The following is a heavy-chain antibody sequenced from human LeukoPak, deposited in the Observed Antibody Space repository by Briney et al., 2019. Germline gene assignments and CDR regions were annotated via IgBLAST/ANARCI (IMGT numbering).Heavy chain of an antibody. D-gene: IGHD3-10*01. CDR3: TTGEAWRYGEKYFDY. CDR2: FDPQDEET. CDR1: GYTLTELS. V-gene: IGHV1-24*01. J-gene: IGHJ4*02. Sequence: ASVKVSCKVSGYTLTELSMHWVRQAPGKGLEWMGGFDPQDEETIYAQNFQGRVTMTEDTSTDTAYMELSSLRSEDTAVYYCTTGEAWRYGEKYFDYWGQGTLVTVSS.